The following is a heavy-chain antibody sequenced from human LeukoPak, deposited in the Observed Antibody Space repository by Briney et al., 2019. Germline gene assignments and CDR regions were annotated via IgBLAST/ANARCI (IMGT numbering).Heavy chain of an antibody. CDR3: ARGVRWFGESYYFDY. CDR1: GYTFTSYA. CDR2: INAGNGNT. J-gene: IGHJ4*02. D-gene: IGHD3-10*01. Sequence: APVKVSCKASGYTFTSYAMHWVRQAPGQRLEWMGWINAGNGNTKYSQKFQGRVTITRDTSASTAYMELSSLRSEDTAVYYCARGVRWFGESYYFDYWGQGTLVTVSS. V-gene: IGHV1-3*01.